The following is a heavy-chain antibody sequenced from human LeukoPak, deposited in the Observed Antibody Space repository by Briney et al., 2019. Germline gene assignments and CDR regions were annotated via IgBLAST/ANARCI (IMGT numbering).Heavy chain of an antibody. CDR2: INSDGSST. D-gene: IGHD5-18*01. V-gene: IGHV3-74*01. CDR3: ARVGIQLWSYFDY. J-gene: IGHJ4*02. Sequence: PGGSLRLSCAASGFTFSSYWMHWVRQAPGKGLVWVLRINSDGSSTSYADSVKGRFTISRDNAKNTLYLQMNSLRAEDTAVYYCARVGIQLWSYFDYWGQGTLVTVSS. CDR1: GFTFSSYW.